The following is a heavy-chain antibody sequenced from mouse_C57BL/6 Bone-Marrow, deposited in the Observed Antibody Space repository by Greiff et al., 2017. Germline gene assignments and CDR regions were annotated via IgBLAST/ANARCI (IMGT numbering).Heavy chain of an antibody. V-gene: IGHV5-2*01. Sequence: EVKLMESGGGLVQPGESLKLSCESNEYEFPSHDMSWVRKTPEKRLELVAAINSDGGSTYYPDTMERRFIISRDNTKKTLYLQMSRLRSEDTALYYCARHGDYGSSYWYFDVWGTGTTVTVSS. CDR3: ARHGDYGSSYWYFDV. J-gene: IGHJ1*03. CDR1: EYEFPSHD. CDR2: INSDGGST. D-gene: IGHD1-1*01.